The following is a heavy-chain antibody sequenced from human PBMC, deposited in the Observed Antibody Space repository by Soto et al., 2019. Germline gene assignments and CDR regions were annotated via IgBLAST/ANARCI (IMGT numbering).Heavy chain of an antibody. D-gene: IGHD4-17*01. CDR2: LTGSGDST. V-gene: IGHV3-23*01. Sequence: EVQLLESGGGLVQPGGSLRLSCAASGFTFSSFAMTWVRQAPGKGLEWVSSLTGSGDSTYYADSVKGRFTISRDSSKHTLYLQMNSLRADDTALYYGAKGTAVTTGDMAYWGQGTLVSVSS. CDR1: GFTFSSFA. J-gene: IGHJ4*02. CDR3: AKGTAVTTGDMAY.